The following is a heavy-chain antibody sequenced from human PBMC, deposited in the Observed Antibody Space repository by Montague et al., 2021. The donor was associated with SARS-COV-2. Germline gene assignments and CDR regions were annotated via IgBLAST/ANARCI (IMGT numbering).Heavy chain of an antibody. V-gene: IGHV3-48*03. CDR3: ASRKFSSSWYYYYGMDV. J-gene: IGHJ6*02. CDR2: ISSSGSTI. D-gene: IGHD6-13*01. CDR1: GFTFSSYE. Sequence: SLRLSCAASGFTFSSYEMNWVRQAPGKGLEWVSYISSSGSTIYYAGSVKGRFTISRDNAKNSLYLQMNSLRAEDTAVYYCASRKFSSSWYYYYGMDVWGQGTTVTVSS.